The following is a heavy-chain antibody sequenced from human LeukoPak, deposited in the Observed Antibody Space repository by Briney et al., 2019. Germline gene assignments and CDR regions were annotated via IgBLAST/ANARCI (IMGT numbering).Heavy chain of an antibody. Sequence: PGGSLRLSWGAPGFTFSNYAVHWVRQAPGKGLEWVAIISYDGSKKYYADSVKGRFSISRDNSKNTVYLQMNNLRTEDTAVFYCARDAGLSGGYPQYYFDYWGQGTLVTVSS. D-gene: IGHD3-22*01. CDR3: ARDAGLSGGYPQYYFDY. J-gene: IGHJ4*02. CDR1: GFTFSNYA. V-gene: IGHV3-30-3*01. CDR2: ISYDGSKK.